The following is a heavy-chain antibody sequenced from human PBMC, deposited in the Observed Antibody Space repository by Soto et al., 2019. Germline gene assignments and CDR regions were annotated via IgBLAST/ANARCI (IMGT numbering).Heavy chain of an antibody. CDR2: IIPILGIA. V-gene: IGHV1-69*08. J-gene: IGHJ4*02. CDR3: AREIRGTAVAGRFDY. CDR1: GGTFSSYT. Sequence: QVPLVQSGAEVKKPGSSVKVSCKASGGTFSSYTISWVRQAPGQGLEWMGRIIPILGIANYAQKFQGRVTITADKSTSTAYMELSSLRSEDTAVYYCAREIRGTAVAGRFDYWGQGTLVTVSS. D-gene: IGHD6-19*01.